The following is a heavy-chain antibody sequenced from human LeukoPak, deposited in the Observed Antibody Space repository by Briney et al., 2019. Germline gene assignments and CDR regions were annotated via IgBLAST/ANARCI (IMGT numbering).Heavy chain of an antibody. CDR2: IYYSGST. CDR1: GGSISSYY. J-gene: IGHJ4*02. Sequence: SETLSLTCTVSGGSISSYYWSWIRQPPGKGLEWIGYIYYSGSTNYNPSLKSRVTISVDTSKNQFSLKLSSVTAADTAVYYWARDEVTGNYFDYWGQGTLVTVSS. CDR3: ARDEVTGNYFDY. V-gene: IGHV4-59*01.